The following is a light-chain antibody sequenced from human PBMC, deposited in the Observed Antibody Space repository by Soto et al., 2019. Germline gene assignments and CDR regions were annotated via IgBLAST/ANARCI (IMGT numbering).Light chain of an antibody. CDR2: AAS. V-gene: IGKV1-9*01. CDR1: QGISSY. CDR3: QQVDSYPLP. J-gene: IGKJ4*01. Sequence: IQLTQSPSSLSASVGDRVTITCRASQGISSYLTWYQQIPGKAPKVLIYAASTLQSGVPSRFSGSGSGTDFTLTISSLQPEDFATYYCQQVDSYPLPCGGGTNVDIK.